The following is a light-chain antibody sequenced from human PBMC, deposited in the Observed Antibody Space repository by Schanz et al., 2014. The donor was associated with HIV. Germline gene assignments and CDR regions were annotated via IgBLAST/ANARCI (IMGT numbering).Light chain of an antibody. CDR2: GAS. CDR3: QQFGISPPWT. J-gene: IGKJ1*01. CDR1: QSVSSSY. V-gene: IGKV3-20*01. Sequence: EIVLTQSPGTLSLSPGERATLSCRASQSVSSSYLAWYQQKPGQAPRLLIYGASSRATGIPDRFSGSGSGTDFTLTISSLEPEDFAVYYCQQFGISPPWTFGQGTKVEI.